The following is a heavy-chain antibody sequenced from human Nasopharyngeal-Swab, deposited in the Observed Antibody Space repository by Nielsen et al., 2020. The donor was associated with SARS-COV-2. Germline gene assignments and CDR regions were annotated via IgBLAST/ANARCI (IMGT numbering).Heavy chain of an antibody. CDR1: GFTFSRYA. V-gene: IGHV3-23*01. CDR3: AKDLGVTMVRGVITYYFDY. CDR2: ISGSGGST. D-gene: IGHD3-10*01. J-gene: IGHJ4*02. Sequence: GGSLRLSCAASGFTFSRYAMSWVRQAPGKGLEWVSAISGSGGSTYYADSVKGRFTISRDNSKNTLYLQMTSLRAEDTAVYYCAKDLGVTMVRGVITYYFDYWGQGTLVTVSS.